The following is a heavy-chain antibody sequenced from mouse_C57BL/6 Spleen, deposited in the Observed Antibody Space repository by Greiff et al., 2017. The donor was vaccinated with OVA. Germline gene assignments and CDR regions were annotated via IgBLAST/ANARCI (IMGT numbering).Heavy chain of an antibody. CDR2: ISSGSSTI. V-gene: IGHV5-17*01. Sequence: DVQLVESGGGLVKPGGSLKLSCAASGFTFSDHGMHWVRQAPEKGLEWVAYISSGSSTIYYADTVKGRFTISRDNAKNTLFLQMTSLRSEDTAMYYCASALGTYWYFDVWGTGTTVTVSS. J-gene: IGHJ1*03. D-gene: IGHD4-1*01. CDR3: ASALGTYWYFDV. CDR1: GFTFSDHG.